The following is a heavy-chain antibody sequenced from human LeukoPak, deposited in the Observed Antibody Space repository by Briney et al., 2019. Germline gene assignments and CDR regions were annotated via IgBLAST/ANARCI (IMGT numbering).Heavy chain of an antibody. V-gene: IGHV4-59*01. D-gene: IGHD3-3*01. CDR1: GGSISSYY. CDR2: IYYSGST. CDR3: ARGPRGWSGYPYYLDY. J-gene: IGHJ4*02. Sequence: SETLSLTCTVSGGSISSYYWSWIRQPPGKGLEWIGYIYYSGSTNYNPSLKSRVTISVDTSKNQFSLKLSSVTAADTAVYYCARGPRGWSGYPYYLDYWGQGTLVTVSS.